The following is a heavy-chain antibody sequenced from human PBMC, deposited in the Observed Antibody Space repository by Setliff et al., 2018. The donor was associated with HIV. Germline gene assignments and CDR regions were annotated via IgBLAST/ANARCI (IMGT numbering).Heavy chain of an antibody. D-gene: IGHD3-22*01. J-gene: IGHJ4*02. V-gene: IGHV3-72*01. CDR3: ARGPASGDYSYYFDY. CDR2: IRNKVNSYTT. Sequence: GGSLRLSCVASGFTFSDAWMSWVRQGPGRGLEWVARIRNKVNSYTTEYVASVKGRFTISRDDSENSLYLQMNSLKTEDTAVYYCARGPASGDYSYYFDYWGQGTLVTVSS. CDR1: GFTFSDAW.